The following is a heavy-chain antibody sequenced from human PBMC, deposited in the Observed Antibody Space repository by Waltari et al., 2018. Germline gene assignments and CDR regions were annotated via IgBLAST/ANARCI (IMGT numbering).Heavy chain of an antibody. CDR2: IYYSGST. CDR1: GGSISSYY. J-gene: IGHJ4*02. CDR3: ARVVRTVTTGYYFDY. V-gene: IGHV4-59*01. Sequence: QVQLQESGPGLVKPSETLSLTCTVSGGSISSYYWIWIRQPPGKGLEWIGYIYYSGSTNYNPSLKSRVTISVDTSKNQFSLKLSSVTAADTAVYYCARVVRTVTTGYYFDYWGQGTLVTVSS. D-gene: IGHD4-17*01.